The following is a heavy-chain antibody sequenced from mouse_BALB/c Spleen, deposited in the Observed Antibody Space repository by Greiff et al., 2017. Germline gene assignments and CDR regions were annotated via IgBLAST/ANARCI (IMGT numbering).Heavy chain of an antibody. CDR3: ARGDGYYVYYAMDY. J-gene: IGHJ4*01. CDR2: INPSTGYT. V-gene: IGHV1-7*01. CDR1: GYTFTSYW. Sequence: QVHVKQSGAELAKPGASVKMSCKASGYTFTSYWMHWVKQRPGQGLEWIGYINPSTGYTEYNQKFKDKATLTADKSSSTAYMQLSSLTSEDSAVYYCARGDGYYVYYAMDYWGQGTSVTVSS. D-gene: IGHD2-3*01.